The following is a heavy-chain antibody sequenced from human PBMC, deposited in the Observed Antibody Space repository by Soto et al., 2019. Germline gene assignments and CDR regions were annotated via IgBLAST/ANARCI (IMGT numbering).Heavy chain of an antibody. J-gene: IGHJ6*02. Sequence: DVQLVETGGGLVQPGGSLRLSCAVSGFSSSSYAMNWVRQAPGKGLEWVSCISSRGTTIYYADSVEGRFTISRDNAQNSLYLQIDSLGDEDTAVYYCVRQGFCIVASFNHYFYYFAMDGWCQGTTVSDS. D-gene: IGHD2-15*01. V-gene: IGHV3-48*02. CDR1: GFSSSSYA. CDR3: VRQGFCIVASFNHYFYYFAMDG. CDR2: ISSRGTTI.